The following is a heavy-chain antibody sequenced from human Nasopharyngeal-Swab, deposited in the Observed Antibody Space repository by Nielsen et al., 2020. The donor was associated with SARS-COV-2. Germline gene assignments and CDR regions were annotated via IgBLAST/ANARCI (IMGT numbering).Heavy chain of an antibody. CDR2: ISAYNGNT. Sequence: ASVKVSCKASGYTFTSYGISWVRQAPGQGLEWMGWISAYNGNTNYAQKLQGRVTMTTDTSTSTAYMELRSLRSDDTAVYYCARENIVVVPAATYYYGMAVWGQGTTVTVSS. CDR1: GYTFTSYG. J-gene: IGHJ6*02. D-gene: IGHD2-2*01. V-gene: IGHV1-18*01. CDR3: ARENIVVVPAATYYYGMAV.